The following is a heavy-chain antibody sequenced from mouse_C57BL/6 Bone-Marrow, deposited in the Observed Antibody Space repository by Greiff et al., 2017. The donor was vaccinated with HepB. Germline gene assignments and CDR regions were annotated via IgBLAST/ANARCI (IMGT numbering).Heavy chain of an antibody. J-gene: IGHJ2*01. CDR3: ARRSLYYFDY. CDR1: GFTFSSYA. V-gene: IGHV5-17*01. CDR2: ISSGSSTI. Sequence: EVMLVESGEGLVKPGGSLKLSCAASGFTFSSYAMSWVRQTPEKRLEWVAYISSGSSTIYYADTVKGRFTISRDNAKNTLVLQMTSLRSEDTAMYYCARRSLYYFDYWGQGTTLTVSS. D-gene: IGHD6-2*01.